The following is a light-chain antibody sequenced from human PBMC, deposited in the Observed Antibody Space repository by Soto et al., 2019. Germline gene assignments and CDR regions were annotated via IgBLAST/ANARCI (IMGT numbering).Light chain of an antibody. CDR3: CSYTTSNTRQIV. V-gene: IGLV2-14*01. Sequence: QPVLTQPASVSGAPGQSITISCTGTSSDVGGYNSVSWYQQQPGKAPKFMIYDVTNRPSGVSNRFSGSKSGNTASLTISGLQAEDEADYYCCSYTTSNTRQIVFGTGTKVTVL. CDR1: SSDVGGYNS. J-gene: IGLJ1*01. CDR2: DVT.